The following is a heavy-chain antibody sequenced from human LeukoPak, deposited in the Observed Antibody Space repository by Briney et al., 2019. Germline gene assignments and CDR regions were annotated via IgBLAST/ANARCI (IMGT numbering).Heavy chain of an antibody. Sequence: ASVKVSCKASGYTFTGYYMHWVRQAPGQRLEWMGWINPNSGGTNYAQKFQGRVTMTRDTSISTAYMELSRLRSDDTAVYNCAREISSWSDLAAYWGEGTLVTVSS. CDR3: AREISSWSDLAAY. J-gene: IGHJ4*02. D-gene: IGHD6-13*01. CDR2: INPNSGGT. CDR1: GYTFTGYY. V-gene: IGHV1-2*02.